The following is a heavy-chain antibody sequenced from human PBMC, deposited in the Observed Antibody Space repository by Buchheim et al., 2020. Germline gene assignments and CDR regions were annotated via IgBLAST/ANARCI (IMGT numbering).Heavy chain of an antibody. D-gene: IGHD4/OR15-4a*01. CDR2: IYHTGGT. V-gene: IGHV4-30-2*01. CDR3: ARADYGDHGWYYFDY. CDR1: GGSISNGGYS. Sequence: QLQLQESGSGLVKPSQTLSLTCGVSGGSISNGGYSWSWLRQPPGKGLEWIRYIYHTGGTNYNPSLKSRVTISVDRSKNMFSLNLKSVTAADTAVYFCARADYGDHGWYYFDYWGQGIL. J-gene: IGHJ4*02.